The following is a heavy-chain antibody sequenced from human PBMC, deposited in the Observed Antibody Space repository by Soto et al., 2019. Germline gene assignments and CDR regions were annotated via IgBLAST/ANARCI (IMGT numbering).Heavy chain of an antibody. Sequence: GASLKISCKGSGFSFSSYWIGWVRQMPGKGLEWMGIIYPGDSDTRYSPSFQGQVTISVDKSVSTAYLQWSSLKASDTAMYYCARRGAYHYDSSGYSAGFWGQGTLVTVSS. J-gene: IGHJ4*02. D-gene: IGHD3-22*01. CDR2: IYPGDSDT. V-gene: IGHV5-51*01. CDR3: ARRGAYHYDSSGYSAGF. CDR1: GFSFSSYW.